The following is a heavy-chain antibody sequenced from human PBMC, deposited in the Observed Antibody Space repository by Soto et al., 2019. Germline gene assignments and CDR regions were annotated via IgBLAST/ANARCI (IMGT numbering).Heavy chain of an antibody. CDR2: IYYSGST. V-gene: IGHV4-59*08. CDR1: GGSISSYY. CDR3: ARRYGSSFDY. D-gene: IGHD3-16*01. Sequence: PSETLSLTCTVPGGSISSYYWSWIRQPPGKGLEWIGYIYYSGSTNYNPSLKSRVTISVNTSKNQFSLKLSSVTAADTAVYYCARRYGSSFDYWGQGTPVTAPQ. J-gene: IGHJ4*02.